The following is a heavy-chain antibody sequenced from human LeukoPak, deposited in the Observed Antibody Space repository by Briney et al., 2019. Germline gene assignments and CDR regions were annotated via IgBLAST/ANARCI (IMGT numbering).Heavy chain of an antibody. CDR2: IYYSGST. CDR3: ARAGGSIAARLDY. D-gene: IGHD6-6*01. Sequence: PSETLSLTCTVSGGSISSGDYYWSWIRQPPGKGLEWIGYIYYSGSTYYNPSLKSRVTISVDTSKNQFSLKLSSVTAADTAVYYCARAGGSIAARLDYWGQGTLVTVSS. CDR1: GGSISSGDYY. J-gene: IGHJ4*02. V-gene: IGHV4-30-4*02.